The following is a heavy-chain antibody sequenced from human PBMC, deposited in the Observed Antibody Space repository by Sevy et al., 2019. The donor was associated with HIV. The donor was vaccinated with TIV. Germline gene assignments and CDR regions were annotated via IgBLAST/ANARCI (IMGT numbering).Heavy chain of an antibody. V-gene: IGHV3-23*01. CDR2: ISYSGGST. Sequence: GGSLRLSCAASGFTFSTYAMTWVRQAPGKGLEWVSVISYSGGSTYYADSVRGQFTISRDNSKNTLYLQMNSLRVEDTAVYYCAKDRVSGTYYTGDFDYWGHGTLVTVSS. D-gene: IGHD3-10*01. CDR1: GFTFSTYA. CDR3: AKDRVSGTYYTGDFDY. J-gene: IGHJ4*01.